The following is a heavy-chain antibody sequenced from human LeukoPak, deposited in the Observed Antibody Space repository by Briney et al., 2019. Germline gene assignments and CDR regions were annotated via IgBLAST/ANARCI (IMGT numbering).Heavy chain of an antibody. D-gene: IGHD3-10*01. J-gene: IGHJ6*02. CDR3: ARVSMVRGVIIDYYGMDV. CDR1: GFTFSSYS. V-gene: IGHV3-48*04. Sequence: GGSLRLSCAASGFTFSSYSMNWVRQAPGKGLEWVSYISSSSSTIYYADSVKGRFTISRDNAKNSLYLQMNSLRAEDTAVYYCARVSMVRGVIIDYYGMDVWGQGTTVTVSS. CDR2: ISSSSSTI.